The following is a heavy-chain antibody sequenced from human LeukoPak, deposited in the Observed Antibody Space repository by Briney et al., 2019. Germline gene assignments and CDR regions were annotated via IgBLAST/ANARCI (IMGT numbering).Heavy chain of an antibody. CDR3: AREGALIAAAGSEIFQH. Sequence: SETLSLTCTVSSASITSSPYFWGWIRQSPGKGLEWIGEINHSGSTNYNPSLKSRVTISVDTSKNQFSLKLSSVTAADTAVYYCAREGALIAAAGSEIFQHWGQGTLVTVSS. V-gene: IGHV4-39*07. CDR2: INHSGST. CDR1: SASITSSPYF. D-gene: IGHD6-13*01. J-gene: IGHJ1*01.